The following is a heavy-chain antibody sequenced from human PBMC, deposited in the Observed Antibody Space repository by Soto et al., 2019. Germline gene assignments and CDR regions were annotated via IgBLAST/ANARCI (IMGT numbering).Heavy chain of an antibody. J-gene: IGHJ4*02. CDR3: AREGWYYDSSGSLDY. Sequence: GGSLRLSCAASGFTVSSNYMSWVRQAPGKGLEWVSVIYSGGSTYYADSVKGRFTISRDNSKNTLYLQMNSLRAEDTAVYYCAREGWYYDSSGSLDYWGQGTLVTVSS. D-gene: IGHD3-22*01. CDR2: IYSGGST. CDR1: GFTVSSNY. V-gene: IGHV3-53*01.